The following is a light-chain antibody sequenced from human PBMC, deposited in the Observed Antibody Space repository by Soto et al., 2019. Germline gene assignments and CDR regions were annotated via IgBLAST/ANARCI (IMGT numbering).Light chain of an antibody. V-gene: IGKV3-15*01. CDR1: QSVRSN. CDR3: QQYNDWPPT. Sequence: EIVMTQSPAILSVSPGEGATLSCRASQSVRSNLAWYQQKPGQAPRLLIYGASTRATGIPARFSGSGSGTEFTLSIGSLQSEDFAVYYCQQYNDWPPTFGQGTKVDIK. J-gene: IGKJ1*01. CDR2: GAS.